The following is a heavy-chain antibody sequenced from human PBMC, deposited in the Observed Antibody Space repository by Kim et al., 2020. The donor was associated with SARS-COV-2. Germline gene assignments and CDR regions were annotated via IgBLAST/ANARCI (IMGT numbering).Heavy chain of an antibody. V-gene: IGHV3-7*01. CDR2: IKQDGSEK. CDR1: GFTFSSYW. D-gene: IGHD1-26*01. J-gene: IGHJ4*02. CDR3: ARESAPGRYQWELPQGFDY. Sequence: GGSLRLSCAASGFTFSSYWMSWVRQAPGKGLEWVANIKQDGSEKYYVDSVKGRFTISRDNAKNSLYLQMNSLRAEDTAVYYCARESAPGRYQWELPQGFDYWGQGTLVTVSS.